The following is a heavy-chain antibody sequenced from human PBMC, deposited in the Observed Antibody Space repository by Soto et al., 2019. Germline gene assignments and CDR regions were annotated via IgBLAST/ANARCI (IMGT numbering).Heavy chain of an antibody. D-gene: IGHD2-21*01. V-gene: IGHV4-4*02. CDR1: GSSVMSSYW. J-gene: IGHJ3*02. CDR2: IYHAGSP. Sequence: LSLTCGVSGSSVMSSYWWTWVRQSPGKGLEWIGEIYHAGSPDYNPSFQSRVTISLDKSKNTFSLTLTSMTAADAALYYCTRGSSFRGDFDIWGQGTTVTVSS. CDR3: TRGSSFRGDFDI.